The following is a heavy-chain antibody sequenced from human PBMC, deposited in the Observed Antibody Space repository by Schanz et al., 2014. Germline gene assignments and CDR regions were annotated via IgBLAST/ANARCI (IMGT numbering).Heavy chain of an antibody. J-gene: IGHJ3*02. D-gene: IGHD4-17*01. CDR1: GFAFSDYG. V-gene: IGHV3-48*01. CDR2: ISRSSSTI. Sequence: VQLVESGGGVVQPGKSLRLSCAASGFAFSDYGMHWVRQAPGKGLEWVSYISRSSSTIYYTDSVKGRFTISRDNSKNTLYLQMNSLRAEDTALYYCAKDPHRDYGGKPQAFDIWGQGTMVTVSS. CDR3: AKDPHRDYGGKPQAFDI.